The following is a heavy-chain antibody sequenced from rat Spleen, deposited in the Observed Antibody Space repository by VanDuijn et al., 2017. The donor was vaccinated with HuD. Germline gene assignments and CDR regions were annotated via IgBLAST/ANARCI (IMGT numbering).Heavy chain of an antibody. Sequence: EVQLVESGGGLVRPGGSLKLSCSVSGFTFSNYYMAWVRQAPTKGLEWVATISSDGRRNYYRDSVKGRFTISRDNAKSTLYLQMDSLRSEDTATYYCARAGYLRDWYFDFWGPGTMVTVSS. CDR3: ARAGYLRDWYFDF. J-gene: IGHJ1*01. V-gene: IGHV5-29*01. CDR1: GFTFSNYY. D-gene: IGHD2-2*01. CDR2: ISSDGRRN.